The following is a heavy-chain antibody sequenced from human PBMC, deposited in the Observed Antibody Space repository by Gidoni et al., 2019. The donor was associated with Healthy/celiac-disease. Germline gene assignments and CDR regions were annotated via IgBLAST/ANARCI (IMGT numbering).Heavy chain of an antibody. Sequence: EVQLVESGGGLVQPGGSLRLSCAASGFNFSSYWMSWVRQAPGKGLEWVANIKQDGSEKYYVDSVKGRFTISRDNAKNSLYLQMNSLRAEDTAVYYCAREGSSSWPPATDYWGQGTLVTVSS. D-gene: IGHD6-13*01. CDR1: GFNFSSYW. J-gene: IGHJ4*02. CDR2: IKQDGSEK. CDR3: AREGSSSWPPATDY. V-gene: IGHV3-7*03.